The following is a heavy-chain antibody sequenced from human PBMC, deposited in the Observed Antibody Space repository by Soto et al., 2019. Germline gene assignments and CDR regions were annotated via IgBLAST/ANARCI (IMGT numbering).Heavy chain of an antibody. J-gene: IGHJ3*02. V-gene: IGHV4-39*01. CDR2: IYYSGST. D-gene: IGHD4-17*01. Sequence: PSETMSLTCTVSGGSISSSSYYWGWIRQHPGKGLEWIGSIYYSGSTYYNPSLKSRVTISVETSKNQFSLKLSSVTAADTAVYYCASGVGTTVTPDAFDIWGQGTTVTVS. CDR3: ASGVGTTVTPDAFDI. CDR1: GGSISSSSYY.